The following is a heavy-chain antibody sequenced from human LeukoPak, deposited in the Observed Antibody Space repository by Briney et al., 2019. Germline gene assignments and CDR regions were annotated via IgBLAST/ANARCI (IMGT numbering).Heavy chain of an antibody. D-gene: IGHD5-24*01. CDR1: GGTSRDYA. Sequence: SVKVSCKASGGTSRDYAFSWVRQAPGQGLEWMGAIIPIFGTGEYAQKFQGRVTITTDESTSTVYMEMSSLRSEDTAVYYCARTRDGYKFGFDYWGQGTLVAVSS. CDR3: ARTRDGYKFGFDY. J-gene: IGHJ4*02. CDR2: IIPIFGTG. V-gene: IGHV1-69*05.